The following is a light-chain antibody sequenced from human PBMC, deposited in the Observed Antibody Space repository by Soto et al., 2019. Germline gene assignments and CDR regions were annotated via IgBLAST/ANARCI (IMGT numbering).Light chain of an antibody. CDR1: QSVSSSY. CDR3: QEYGSSPFT. V-gene: IGKV3-20*01. Sequence: EIVLTQSPGTLSLSPGERATLSCRASQSVSSSYLAWYQQKLGQAPRLLIYGASSRATGIPDRFSGSGSGTGFTLTINRLEAEDFAVYYCQEYGSSPFTFGPGTKVDIK. J-gene: IGKJ3*01. CDR2: GAS.